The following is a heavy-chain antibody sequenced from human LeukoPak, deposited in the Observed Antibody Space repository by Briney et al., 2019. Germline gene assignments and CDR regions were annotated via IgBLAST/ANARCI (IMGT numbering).Heavy chain of an antibody. CDR1: GGTFSSYA. Sequence: GASVKVSCKASGGTFSSYAISWVRQAPGPGLEWMGGIIPIFGTANYAQKFQGRVTITADKSTSTAYMELSSLRSGDTAVYYCAGGTNGYFDYWGQGTLVTVSS. CDR2: IIPIFGTA. D-gene: IGHD1-1*01. V-gene: IGHV1-69*06. CDR3: AGGTNGYFDY. J-gene: IGHJ4*02.